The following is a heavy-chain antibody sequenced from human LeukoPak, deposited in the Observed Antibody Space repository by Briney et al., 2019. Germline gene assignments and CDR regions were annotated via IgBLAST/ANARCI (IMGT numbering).Heavy chain of an antibody. CDR1: GGSFSGYY. V-gene: IGHV4-34*01. J-gene: IGHJ4*02. D-gene: IGHD2-15*01. Sequence: SETLSLTCAVYGGSFSGYYWSWIRQPPGKGLEWIGEINHSGSTNYNPSLKSRVTISVDTSKNHFSLKLTSVTAADTAVYYCAREGAGCSGGSCYSGFDFWGQGTLVTVSS. CDR3: AREGAGCSGGSCYSGFDF. CDR2: INHSGST.